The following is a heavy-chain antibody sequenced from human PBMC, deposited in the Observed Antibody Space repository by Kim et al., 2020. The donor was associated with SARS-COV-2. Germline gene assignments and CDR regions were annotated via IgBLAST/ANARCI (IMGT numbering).Heavy chain of an antibody. CDR1: GGSISSSSYY. CDR3: ARPSLGGDFWSGYYTSWGGTGRRAFDI. J-gene: IGHJ3*02. Sequence: SETLSLTCTVSGGSISSSSYYWGWIRQPPGKGLEWIGSIYYSGSTYYNPSLKSRVTISVDTSKNQFSLKLSSVTAADTAVYYCARPSLGGDFWSGYYTSWGGTGRRAFDIWGQGTMVTVSS. D-gene: IGHD3-3*01. V-gene: IGHV4-39*01. CDR2: IYYSGST.